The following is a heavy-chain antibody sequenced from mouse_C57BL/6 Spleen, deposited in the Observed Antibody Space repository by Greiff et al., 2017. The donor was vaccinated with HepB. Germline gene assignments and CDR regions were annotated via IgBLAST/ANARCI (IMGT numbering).Heavy chain of an antibody. CDR2: IDPENGDT. Sequence: EVQGVESGAELVRPGASVKLSCTASGFNIKDDYMHWVKQRPEQGLEWIGWIDPENGDTEYASKFQGKATITADTSSNTAYLQLSSLTSEDTAVYYCTTLLTMYYFDYWGQGTTLTVSS. V-gene: IGHV14-4*01. D-gene: IGHD1-1*02. CDR1: GFNIKDDY. J-gene: IGHJ2*01. CDR3: TTLLTMYYFDY.